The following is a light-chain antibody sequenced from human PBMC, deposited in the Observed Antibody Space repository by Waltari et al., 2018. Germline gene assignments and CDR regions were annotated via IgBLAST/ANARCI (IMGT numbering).Light chain of an antibody. CDR3: RQYYSYPYT. CDR2: AAS. J-gene: IGKJ2*01. Sequence: AIRMTQSPSSFSASTGDRVTITCRASQGISSYLAWYQQKPGKAPELLIYAASTLQSGVPSRFSGSGSGTDFTLTISCLQSEDFATYYCRQYYSYPYTFGQGTKLEIK. V-gene: IGKV1-8*01. CDR1: QGISSY.